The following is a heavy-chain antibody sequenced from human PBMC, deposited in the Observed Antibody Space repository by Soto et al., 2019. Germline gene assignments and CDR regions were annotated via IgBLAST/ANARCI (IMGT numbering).Heavy chain of an antibody. CDR3: ASDAPPPELRFLEWHNYDYNGMDV. D-gene: IGHD3-3*01. CDR2: ISCYNGKT. V-gene: IGHV1-18*01. Sequence: QVQVVQSGDEVKETGASVRVSCKTSGYSFTAYGISWVRQAPGQGLEWMGWISCYNGKTKYAQKVQGRVTMTTDTSTSTAYMEVRSPRSDDTAIYYCASDAPPPELRFLEWHNYDYNGMDVWGQGTTVTVSS. J-gene: IGHJ6*02. CDR1: GYSFTAYG.